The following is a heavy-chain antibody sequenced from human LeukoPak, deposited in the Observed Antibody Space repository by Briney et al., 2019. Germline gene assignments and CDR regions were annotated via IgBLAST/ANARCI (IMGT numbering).Heavy chain of an antibody. J-gene: IGHJ3*01. CDR2: IVVGSGNT. V-gene: IGHV1-58*01. CDR3: AAEAEYYYDSRDAFDV. CDR1: GFTFTSSA. Sequence: SVKVSCKASGFTFTSSAVQWVRQARGQRLEWIGWIVVGSGNTNYAQKFQERVTITRDMSTSLVYMELSSLRSEDTAVYYCAAEAEYYYDSRDAFDVWGQGTMVTVSS. D-gene: IGHD3-22*01.